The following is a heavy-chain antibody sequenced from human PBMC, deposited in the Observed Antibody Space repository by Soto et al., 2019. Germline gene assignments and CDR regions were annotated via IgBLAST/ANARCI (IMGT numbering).Heavy chain of an antibody. V-gene: IGHV3-15*01. CDR1: GFTFSNAW. CDR2: IKSKTDGGTT. CDR3: TTDPIAVAGGGDY. J-gene: IGHJ4*02. Sequence: PGGSLRLSCAASGFTFSNAWMSWVRQAPGKGLEWVGRIKSKTDGGTTDYAAPVKGRFTISRDDSKNTLYLQMNSLKTEDTAVYYCTTDPIAVAGGGDYWGQGTLVTVSS. D-gene: IGHD6-19*01.